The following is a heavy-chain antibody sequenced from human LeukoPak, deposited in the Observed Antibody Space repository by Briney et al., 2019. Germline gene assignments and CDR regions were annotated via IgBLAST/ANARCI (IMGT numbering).Heavy chain of an antibody. Sequence: ASVKVSCKASGYTFTSYDINWVRQATGQGLEWMGWMNPNSGNTGYAQKFQGRVTITRNTSISTAYMELSSLRSEDTAVYYCARGAVITMPMWAFDIWGQGTMVTVSS. CDR2: MNPNSGNT. J-gene: IGHJ3*02. V-gene: IGHV1-8*03. D-gene: IGHD3-22*01. CDR1: GYTFTSYD. CDR3: ARGAVITMPMWAFDI.